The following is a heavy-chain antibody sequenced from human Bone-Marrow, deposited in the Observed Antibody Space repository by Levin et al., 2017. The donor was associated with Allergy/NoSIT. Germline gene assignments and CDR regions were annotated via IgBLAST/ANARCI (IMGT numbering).Heavy chain of an antibody. Sequence: SETLSLTCAVSGGSISSSNWWSWVRQPPGKGLEWIGEIYHSGSTNYNPSLKSRVTISVDKSKNKFSLKLSSVTAADTAVYYCARGAYYYDSSGYYSPFDYWGQGTLVTVSS. J-gene: IGHJ4*02. CDR1: GGSISSSNW. V-gene: IGHV4-4*02. CDR3: ARGAYYYDSSGYYSPFDY. D-gene: IGHD3-22*01. CDR2: IYHSGST.